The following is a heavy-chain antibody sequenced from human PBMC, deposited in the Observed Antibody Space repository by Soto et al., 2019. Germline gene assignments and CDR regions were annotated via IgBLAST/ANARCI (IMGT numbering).Heavy chain of an antibody. CDR3: AREGNWGNWFDP. J-gene: IGHJ5*02. D-gene: IGHD7-27*01. Sequence: SETLSLTCTVSGGSVSSGSYYWSWIRQPPGKGLEWIGYIYYSGSTNYNPSLKMRVTISVDTSKNQFSLKLSSVTAADTAVYSCAREGNWGNWFDPWGQGTLVTVSS. CDR1: GGSVSSGSYY. CDR2: IYYSGST. V-gene: IGHV4-61*01.